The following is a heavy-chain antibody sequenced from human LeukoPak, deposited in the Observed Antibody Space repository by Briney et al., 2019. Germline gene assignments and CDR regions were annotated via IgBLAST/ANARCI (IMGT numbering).Heavy chain of an antibody. J-gene: IGHJ4*02. D-gene: IGHD2-2*01. Sequence: PGGYLRLSCAASGFTFSSYGMHWVRQSPGKGLEWVAFIWYDGSNKYYADSVKGRLTISRDNSKNTLYLQVNSLRAEDTAMYYCAREGGGDGYVVPAGVDFDYWGQGTLVTVSS. CDR2: IWYDGSNK. CDR3: AREGGGDGYVVPAGVDFDY. CDR1: GFTFSSYG. V-gene: IGHV3-33*01.